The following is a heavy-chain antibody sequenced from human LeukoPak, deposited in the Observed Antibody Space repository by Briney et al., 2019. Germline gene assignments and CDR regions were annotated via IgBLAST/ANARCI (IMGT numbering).Heavy chain of an antibody. J-gene: IGHJ6*04. Sequence: SETLSLTCAVYGGSFSGYHWSWIRQPPGKGLEWIGEINHSGSTNYNPSLKSRVTISVDTSKNQFSLKLSSVTAADTAVYYCAKGGAGYYGSGSKYGMDVWGKGTTVTVSS. CDR3: AKGGAGYYGSGSKYGMDV. V-gene: IGHV4-34*01. CDR2: INHSGST. D-gene: IGHD3-10*01. CDR1: GGSFSGYH.